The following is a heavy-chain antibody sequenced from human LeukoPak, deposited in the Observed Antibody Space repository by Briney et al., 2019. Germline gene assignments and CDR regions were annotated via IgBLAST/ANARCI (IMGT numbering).Heavy chain of an antibody. CDR2: IEGDGDNI. J-gene: IGHJ4*02. Sequence: GGSLRLSCAASGFTFSDYWMHWVRQAPGKELEWVSQIEGDGDNIRYGVSVKGRFTISRDNAKNTLFLQMDSLRVEDTAIFYCARDPGTPTSLDSWGQGIMVTVSS. CDR3: ARDPGTPTSLDS. V-gene: IGHV3-74*01. CDR1: GFTFSDYW. D-gene: IGHD1/OR15-1a*01.